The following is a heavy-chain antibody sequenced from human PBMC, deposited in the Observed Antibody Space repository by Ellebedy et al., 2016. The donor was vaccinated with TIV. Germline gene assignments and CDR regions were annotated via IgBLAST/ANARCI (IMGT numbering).Heavy chain of an antibody. J-gene: IGHJ5*02. CDR1: GGFVNNSRHY. CDR2: VYHSGSP. V-gene: IGHV4-39*07. CDR3: ARDPALPRGRFDT. Sequence: MPSETLSLTCDVSGGFVNNSRHYWAWIRQPPGKGLEWIGSVYHSGSPYYNPSLKSRVTVSVDTSKNQFSLNLSSVTAADTAVYYCARDPALPRGRFDTWGQGTLVTVSS.